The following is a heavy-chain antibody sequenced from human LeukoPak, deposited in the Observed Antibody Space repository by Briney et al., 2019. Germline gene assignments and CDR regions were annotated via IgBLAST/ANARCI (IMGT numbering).Heavy chain of an antibody. CDR3: ARDLGEWGRVDD. Sequence: GGSLRLSCAASGFTFSTYAMHWVRQAPGKGLDWVAFIFFDGSNKYYADSVKGRFTISRDDSKNTLYLQMDSLRPEDTAVYYCARDLGEWGRVDDWGQGTLVTVSS. D-gene: IGHD3-16*01. V-gene: IGHV3-30-3*01. J-gene: IGHJ4*02. CDR1: GFTFSTYA. CDR2: IFFDGSNK.